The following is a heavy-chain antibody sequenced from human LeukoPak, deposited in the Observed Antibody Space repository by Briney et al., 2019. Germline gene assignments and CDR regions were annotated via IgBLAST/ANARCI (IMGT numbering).Heavy chain of an antibody. V-gene: IGHV4-38-2*02. Sequence: SETLSLTCTVSGYSISSGYYWGWIRQPPGKGLEWIGSIYHSGSTYYNPSLKSRVTISVDTSKNQFSLKLSSVTAADTAVYYCASTGNYDSSGYYEFDYWGQGTLVTVSS. CDR1: GYSISSGYY. CDR3: ASTGNYDSSGYYEFDY. CDR2: IYHSGST. D-gene: IGHD3-22*01. J-gene: IGHJ4*02.